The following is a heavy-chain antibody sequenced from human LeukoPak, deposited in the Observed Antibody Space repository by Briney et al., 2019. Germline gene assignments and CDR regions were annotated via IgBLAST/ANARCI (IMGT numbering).Heavy chain of an antibody. CDR2: ISGSGGST. V-gene: IGHV3-23*01. Sequence: QPGGSLRLSCAASGFTFSSYDMSWVRQAPGKGLEWVSTISGSGGSTFYTDPVKGRFTISRDNSKNTLHLQMSSLRAEDTAVYYCAKDSLGTPYHWGQGTLVTASS. CDR1: GFTFSSYD. CDR3: AKDSLGTPYH. J-gene: IGHJ5*02. D-gene: IGHD3-16*01.